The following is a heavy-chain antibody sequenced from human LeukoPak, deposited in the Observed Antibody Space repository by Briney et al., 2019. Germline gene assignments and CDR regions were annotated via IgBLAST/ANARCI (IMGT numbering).Heavy chain of an antibody. CDR3: TRQHGSGSYYSRAIDY. CDR1: GYSFTTYW. Sequence: PGESLKISCEASGYSFTTYWIGWVRLMHGKGLERMGNTSPGDSDTRYRPSFQGQVTISADKSISTAYLQWSSLKASDTAMYYCTRQHGSGSYYSRAIDYWGQGTLVSVSS. D-gene: IGHD3-10*01. CDR2: TSPGDSDT. J-gene: IGHJ4*02. V-gene: IGHV5-51*01.